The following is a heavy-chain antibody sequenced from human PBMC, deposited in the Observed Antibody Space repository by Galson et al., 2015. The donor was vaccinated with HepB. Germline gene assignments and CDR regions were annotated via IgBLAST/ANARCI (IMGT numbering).Heavy chain of an antibody. Sequence: SVKVSCKASGYTFTSYYMHRVRQAPGQGLEWMGIINPSGGSTSYAQKFQGRVTMTRDTSTSTAYMELRSLRSDDTAVYYCARGPRIAADEYFQHWGQGTLVTVSS. CDR2: INPSGGST. V-gene: IGHV1-46*01. CDR1: GYTFTSYY. J-gene: IGHJ1*01. D-gene: IGHD6-25*01. CDR3: ARGPRIAADEYFQH.